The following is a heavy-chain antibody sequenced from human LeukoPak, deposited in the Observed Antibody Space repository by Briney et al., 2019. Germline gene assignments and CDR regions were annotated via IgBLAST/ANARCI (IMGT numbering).Heavy chain of an antibody. J-gene: IGHJ4*02. D-gene: IGHD6-19*01. CDR1: GGSISSGSYY. CDR3: ARGYSSGWYYFDY. V-gene: IGHV4-61*02. Sequence: SETLSLTCTVSGGSISSGSYYWSWIRQPSGKGLEWIGRIYTSGSTNYNPSLKSRVTISVDTSKNQFSLKLSSVTAADTAVYYCARGYSSGWYYFDYWGQGTLVTVSS. CDR2: IYTSGST.